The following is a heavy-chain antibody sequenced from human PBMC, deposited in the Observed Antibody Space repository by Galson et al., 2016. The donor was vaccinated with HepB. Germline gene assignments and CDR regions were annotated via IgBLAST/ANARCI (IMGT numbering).Heavy chain of an antibody. CDR1: GITFSAYE. J-gene: IGHJ5*02. V-gene: IGHV3-48*03. CDR3: ARVDAAVPGFLYS. D-gene: IGHD2/OR15-2a*01. CDR2: IGRRDDSM. Sequence: SLRLSCAVSGITFSAYEFNWVRQGPGKGLEWISYIGRRDDSMHYADSVKGRFIVSRDNAKYSLFLQMNNVRVEDTAVYYCARVDAAVPGFLYSWGQGTLVTVSS.